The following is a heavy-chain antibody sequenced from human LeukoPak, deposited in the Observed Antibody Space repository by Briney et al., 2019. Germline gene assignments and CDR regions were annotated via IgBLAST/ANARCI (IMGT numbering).Heavy chain of an antibody. V-gene: IGHV4-39*02. Sequence: PPETLSLTCTVSGGSISSSSYYWGWIRQPPGKGLEWIGSIYYSGSTYYNPPLKSRVTISVDTSKNQFSLKLSSVTAADTAVYYCAREYYYDSSGYYQNWFDPWGQGTLVTVSS. J-gene: IGHJ5*02. CDR2: IYYSGST. D-gene: IGHD3-22*01. CDR3: AREYYYDSSGYYQNWFDP. CDR1: GGSISSSSYY.